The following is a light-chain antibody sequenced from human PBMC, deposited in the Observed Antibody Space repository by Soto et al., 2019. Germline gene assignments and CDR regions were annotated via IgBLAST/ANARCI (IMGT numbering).Light chain of an antibody. V-gene: IGKV3-15*01. J-gene: IGKJ5*01. CDR1: QSVSSN. CDR3: QQFRSFPIT. Sequence: ERVMTQSPATLSVSPGERATLSCRASQSVSSNLAWYQQKPGQAPRLLIYGASTRATGIPARFSGSGSGTEYTLTISSLQPEDFATYYCQQFRSFPITFGQGTRLEIK. CDR2: GAS.